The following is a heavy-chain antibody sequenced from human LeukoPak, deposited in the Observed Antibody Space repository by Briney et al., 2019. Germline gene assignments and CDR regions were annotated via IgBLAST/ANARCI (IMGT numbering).Heavy chain of an antibody. CDR3: PGYGFPIPFDY. CDR2: IYYSGNT. Sequence: SETPSPTCSVSGGSISSTTYHWGWVRQPPGKGLEWIGSIYYSGNTYYNPSLKSRITISVDTSKNQFSLKLSSVTAADTAVYYCPGYGFPIPFDYWGQGTLVTVSS. J-gene: IGHJ4*02. CDR1: GGSISSTTYH. V-gene: IGHV4-39*05. D-gene: IGHD5-18*01.